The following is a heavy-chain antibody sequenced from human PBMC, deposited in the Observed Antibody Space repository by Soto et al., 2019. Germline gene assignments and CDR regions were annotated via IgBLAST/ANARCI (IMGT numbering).Heavy chain of an antibody. CDR2: INHSGST. V-gene: IGHV4-4*02. CDR1: GGSISSGYW. D-gene: IGHD4-17*01. J-gene: IGHJ2*01. Sequence: QVQLQESGPGLVKPSGTLSLTCAVSGGSISSGYWWSWVRQPPGKGLECIGEINHSGSTNYNPSLQSRVPISVDKSKNQFALNLSSVTAADTAVYYCARRGDPPYWYFDLWGRDTLVTVSS. CDR3: ARRGDPPYWYFDL.